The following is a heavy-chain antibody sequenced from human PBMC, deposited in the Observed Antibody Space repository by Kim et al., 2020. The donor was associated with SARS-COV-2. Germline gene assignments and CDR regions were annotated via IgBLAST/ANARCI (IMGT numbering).Heavy chain of an antibody. CDR3: ASVDFWSGYYTHYYGMDV. J-gene: IGHJ6*02. Sequence: GESLKISCKGSGYSFTSYWISWVRQMPGKGLEWMGRIDPSDSYTNYSPSFQGHVTISADKSISTAYLQWSSLKASDTAMYYCASVDFWSGYYTHYYGMDVWGQGTMVTVSS. V-gene: IGHV5-10-1*01. D-gene: IGHD3-3*01. CDR2: IDPSDSYT. CDR1: GYSFTSYW.